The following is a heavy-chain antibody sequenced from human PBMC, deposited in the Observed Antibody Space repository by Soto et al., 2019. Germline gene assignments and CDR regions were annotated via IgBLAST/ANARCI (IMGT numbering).Heavy chain of an antibody. Sequence: GASVKVSCKASGYTFTSYGMQWVRQAPGQRLEWMGWINAGNSNTKYSQKFQGRVSITRDTSANTDYMELSSLRSEDTAVYYCAREHSSRWYFDYWGPGTLVTVS. D-gene: IGHD6-13*01. J-gene: IGHJ4*02. CDR3: AREHSSRWYFDY. CDR2: INAGNSNT. V-gene: IGHV1-3*01. CDR1: GYTFTSYG.